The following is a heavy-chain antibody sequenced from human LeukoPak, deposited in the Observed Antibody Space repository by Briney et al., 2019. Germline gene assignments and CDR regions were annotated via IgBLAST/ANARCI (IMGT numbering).Heavy chain of an antibody. CDR1: GGSISSGGYY. CDR3: ARQAAMADY. D-gene: IGHD5-18*01. J-gene: IGHJ4*02. V-gene: IGHV4-30-2*02. Sequence: SQTLSLTCTVSGGSISSGGYYWSWIRQPPGKGLEWIGYIYHSGSTYYNPSLKSRVTISVDRSKNQFSLKLSSVTAADTAMYYCARQAAMADYWGQGTLVTVSS. CDR2: IYHSGST.